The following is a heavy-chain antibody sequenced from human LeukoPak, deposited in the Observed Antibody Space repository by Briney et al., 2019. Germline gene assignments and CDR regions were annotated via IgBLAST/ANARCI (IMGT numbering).Heavy chain of an antibody. D-gene: IGHD2-2*01. V-gene: IGHV4-34*01. CDR1: GGSFSGYY. CDR3: ARAGGVPAAYFDF. Sequence: PSETLSLTCAVYGGSFSGYYWSWIRPPPGKGLEWIGEIHHSGSTNYNPSLKSRVSISVDTSKNQFSLKLSSVTAADTAVYYCARAGGVPAAYFDFWGQGTLVTVSS. CDR2: IHHSGST. J-gene: IGHJ4*02.